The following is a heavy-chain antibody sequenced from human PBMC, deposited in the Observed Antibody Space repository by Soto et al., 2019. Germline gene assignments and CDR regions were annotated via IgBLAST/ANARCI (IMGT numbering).Heavy chain of an antibody. CDR2: INPNSGGT. CDR3: ATSRDSIAVAGETEYYFDY. V-gene: IGHV1-2*04. CDR1: GYTFTGFY. Sequence: ASVKVSCKASGYTFTGFYMHWVRQAPGQGLEWMGWINPNSGGTNYTQKFQGWVTMTRDTSFSTAYMELSRLRSDDTAVYYCATSRDSIAVAGETEYYFDYCGQGPRLTVYS. D-gene: IGHD6-19*01. J-gene: IGHJ4*02.